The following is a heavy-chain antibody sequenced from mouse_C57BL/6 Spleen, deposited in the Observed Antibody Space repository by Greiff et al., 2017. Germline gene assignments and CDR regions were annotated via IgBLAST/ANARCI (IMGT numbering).Heavy chain of an antibody. CDR2: INPSTGGT. Sequence: EVQLQQSGPELVKPGASVKISCKASGYSFTGYYMNWVKQSPEKSLEWIGEINPSTGGTTYNQKFKAKATLTVDKSSSTAYMQLKSLTSEDSAVYYCARWLTTVVATDAMDYWGQGTSVTVSS. D-gene: IGHD1-1*01. CDR3: ARWLTTVVATDAMDY. J-gene: IGHJ4*01. V-gene: IGHV1-42*01. CDR1: GYSFTGYY.